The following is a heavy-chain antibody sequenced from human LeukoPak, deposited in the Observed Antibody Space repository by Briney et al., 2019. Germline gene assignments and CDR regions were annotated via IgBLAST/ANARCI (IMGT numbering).Heavy chain of an antibody. CDR1: GFTFSSYW. D-gene: IGHD2-8*02. J-gene: IGHJ4*02. CDR3: ARVYCTGTNCEAHFDY. Sequence: LPGGSLRLSCAASGFTFSSYWMHWVRQAPGKGLVWVSRIKTDASETSYADSVKGRFTISRDNAKNTLYLQMNSLRAEDTAVYYCARVYCTGTNCEAHFDYWGQGTLVTVSS. V-gene: IGHV3-74*01. CDR2: IKTDASET.